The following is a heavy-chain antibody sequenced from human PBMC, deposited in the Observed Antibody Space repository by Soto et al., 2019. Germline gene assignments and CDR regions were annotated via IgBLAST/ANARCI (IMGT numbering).Heavy chain of an antibody. CDR1: GFTFRSHA. CDR2: ISYDGSYQ. J-gene: IGHJ4*02. Sequence: GGSLRLSCAASGFTFRSHAMHWVRQAPGKGLEWVAMISYDGSYQNYVDSVKGRFTISRDNSQSTVFLQMSSLRPEDTAVYYCARDHQWAFDLWGQGVLVTVSS. D-gene: IGHD1-26*01. CDR3: ARDHQWAFDL. V-gene: IGHV3-30*03.